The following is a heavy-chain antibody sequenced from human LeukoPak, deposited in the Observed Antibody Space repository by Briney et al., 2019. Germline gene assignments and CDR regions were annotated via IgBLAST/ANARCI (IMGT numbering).Heavy chain of an antibody. Sequence: SQTLSLTCTVSGGSISSGGYYWSWIRQPPGKGLEWIGYIYHSGSTYYNPSLKSRVTISVDRSKNQFSLKLSSVTAADTAVYYCARAGGRYFDWFFRYWGQGTLVTVSS. CDR1: GGSISSGGYY. CDR2: IYHSGST. J-gene: IGHJ4*02. CDR3: ARAGGRYFDWFFRY. V-gene: IGHV4-30-2*01. D-gene: IGHD3-9*01.